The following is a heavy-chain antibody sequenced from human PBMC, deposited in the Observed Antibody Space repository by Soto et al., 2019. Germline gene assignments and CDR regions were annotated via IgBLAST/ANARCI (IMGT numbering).Heavy chain of an antibody. CDR1: GYTFPSYD. CDR3: AREHYGNSAWFDP. D-gene: IGHD3-10*01. V-gene: IGHV1-8*01. J-gene: IGHJ5*02. Sequence: ALVKVSCKASGYTFPSYDMNWVRQATGQGLEWMGWMNPNSGNTGYAQKFQGRVTMTRNTSISTAYMELSSLRSEDTAVYYCAREHYGNSAWFDPWGQGTLVTVPS. CDR2: MNPNSGNT.